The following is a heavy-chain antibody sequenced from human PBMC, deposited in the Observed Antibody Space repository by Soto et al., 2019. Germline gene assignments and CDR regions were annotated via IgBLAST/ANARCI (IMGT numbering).Heavy chain of an antibody. Sequence: QVQLVQSGAEVKKPGASVKVSCKATGYTFTTYDINWVRQATGQGLEWMGWMNPNSGDTGYAQKFQGRVTMTRDTSISTAYMELSTLTSEDTAVYYCVRGLEWLRNYWGQGTLVTVS. CDR2: MNPNSGDT. D-gene: IGHD5-12*01. CDR1: GYTFTTYD. J-gene: IGHJ4*02. V-gene: IGHV1-8*01. CDR3: VRGLEWLRNY.